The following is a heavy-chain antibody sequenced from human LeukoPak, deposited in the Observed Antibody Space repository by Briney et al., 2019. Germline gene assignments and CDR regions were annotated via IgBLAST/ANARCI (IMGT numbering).Heavy chain of an antibody. V-gene: IGHV4-38-2*02. D-gene: IGHD6-13*01. Sequence: PSETLSLTCTVSGYSISSGYYWGWIRQPPGKGLEWIGSIYHSGSTYYNPSLKSRVTISVDTSKNQFSLKLSSVTAADTAVYYCARVIDSSSWYLGYYYYYMDVWGKGTAVTVSS. CDR1: GYSISSGYY. CDR3: ARVIDSSSWYLGYYYYYMDV. CDR2: IYHSGST. J-gene: IGHJ6*03.